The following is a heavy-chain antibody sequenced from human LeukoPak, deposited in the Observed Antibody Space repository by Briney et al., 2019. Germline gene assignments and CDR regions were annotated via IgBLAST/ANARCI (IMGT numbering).Heavy chain of an antibody. CDR2: ISGSGDNT. Sequence: GSLRLSCAASGFTFSSYAMSWVRQAPGKGLEWVSGISGSGDNTYYADSVKGRFTISRDNSKNTLYLQMNSLRADDTAVYYCAKGGLVHRFDPWGQGTLVTVSS. CDR3: AKGGLVHRFDP. J-gene: IGHJ5*02. CDR1: GFTFSSYA. V-gene: IGHV3-23*01.